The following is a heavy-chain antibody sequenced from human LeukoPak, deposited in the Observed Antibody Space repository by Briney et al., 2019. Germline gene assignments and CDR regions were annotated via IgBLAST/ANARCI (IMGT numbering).Heavy chain of an antibody. CDR2: ISGSGDNT. Sequence: GSLRLSCAASGFTFSSYAMSWVRQAPGKGLEWVSGISGSGDNTYYADSVKGRFTISRDNSKNTLYLQMNSLRADDTAVYYCAKGGLVHRFDPWGQGTLVTVSS. CDR3: AKGGLVHRFDP. J-gene: IGHJ5*02. CDR1: GFTFSSYA. V-gene: IGHV3-23*01.